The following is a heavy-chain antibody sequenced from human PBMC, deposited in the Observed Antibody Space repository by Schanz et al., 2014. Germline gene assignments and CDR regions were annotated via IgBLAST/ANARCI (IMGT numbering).Heavy chain of an antibody. D-gene: IGHD3-10*01. CDR1: GFNFRSYP. CDR2: ISASGGST. Sequence: EVQLVESGGGLVQPGGSLRLSCAASGFNFRSYPMSWVRQAPGKGLEWVSAISASGGSTYYADSVKGRFTISRDNSKNTLFHVMNNRIADDDAAVYYSEKDTNGSGNHYAFWGRGAPVSVSS. J-gene: IGHJ1*01. V-gene: IGHV3-23*04. CDR3: EKDTNGSGNHYAF.